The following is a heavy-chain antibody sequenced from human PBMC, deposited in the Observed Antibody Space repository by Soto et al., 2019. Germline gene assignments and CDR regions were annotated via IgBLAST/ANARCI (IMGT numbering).Heavy chain of an antibody. Sequence: QVQLVESGGGVVQPGRSLRLSCAASGFTFSSYGMHWVRQAPGKGLEWVAVISYDGSNKYYADSVKGRFTISRDNSKNTLYLQMNSLRAEDTAVYYCANDTGYCSSTSCCLDSWGQGTLVTVSS. CDR2: ISYDGSNK. D-gene: IGHD2-2*03. CDR3: ANDTGYCSSTSCCLDS. CDR1: GFTFSSYG. J-gene: IGHJ4*02. V-gene: IGHV3-30*18.